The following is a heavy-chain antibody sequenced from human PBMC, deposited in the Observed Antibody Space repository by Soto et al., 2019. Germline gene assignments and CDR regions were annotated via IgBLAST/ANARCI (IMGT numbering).Heavy chain of an antibody. J-gene: IGHJ6*02. V-gene: IGHV3-33*01. D-gene: IGHD3-3*01. Sequence: QVQLVESGGGVVQPGRSLRLSCAASGFTFSSYGMHWVRQAPGKGLEWVAVIWYDGSNKYYADSVKGRFTISRDNSKNTLYLQMNSLRAEDTAVYYCARGIRGDFWSGYYYYYYGMDVWGQGTTVTVSS. CDR2: IWYDGSNK. CDR3: ARGIRGDFWSGYYYYYYGMDV. CDR1: GFTFSSYG.